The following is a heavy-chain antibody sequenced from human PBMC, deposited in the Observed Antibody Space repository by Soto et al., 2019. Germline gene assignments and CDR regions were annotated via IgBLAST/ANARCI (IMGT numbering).Heavy chain of an antibody. Sequence: SSETLSHTCTVSGGSISSGGYYWRWIRQHPGKGLEWIGYIYYSGSTYYNPSLKSRVTISVDTSKNQFSLKLSSVTAADTAVYYCARGCSGGSCYSGVVGMDVWGQGTTVTVSS. J-gene: IGHJ6*02. CDR2: IYYSGST. V-gene: IGHV4-31*02. D-gene: IGHD2-15*01. CDR1: GGSISSGGYY. CDR3: ARGCSGGSCYSGVVGMDV.